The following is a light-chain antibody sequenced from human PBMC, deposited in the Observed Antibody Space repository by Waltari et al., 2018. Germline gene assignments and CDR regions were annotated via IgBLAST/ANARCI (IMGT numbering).Light chain of an antibody. CDR1: TLPKLY. Sequence: SYDLTQPPSLSVSPGQTATIDCSGVTLPKLYAYWYQQKPGQAPLLVVPKYTERPSGIPERFSGSSSWKTVTLTSRGVRAEDEGDYYCQSTDSSSTYTVFGGGTKLTVL. CDR2: KYT. J-gene: IGLJ3*02. CDR3: QSTDSSSTYTV. V-gene: IGLV3-25*03.